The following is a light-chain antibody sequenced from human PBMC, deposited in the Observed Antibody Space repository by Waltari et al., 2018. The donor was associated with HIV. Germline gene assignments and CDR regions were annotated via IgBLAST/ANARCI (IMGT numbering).Light chain of an antibody. J-gene: IGLJ1*01. Sequence: QSVLTQPPSVSAAPRQRVTISCSGSSSNIGNNAVHWYQQLPGKAPKLLIYYDDLLPSGVSARCSGSKSGTSASLAISGLHSDDEADYYCAAWDDSLHGYVFGPGTKVTV. CDR2: YDD. CDR1: SSNIGNNA. CDR3: AAWDDSLHGYV. V-gene: IGLV1-36*01.